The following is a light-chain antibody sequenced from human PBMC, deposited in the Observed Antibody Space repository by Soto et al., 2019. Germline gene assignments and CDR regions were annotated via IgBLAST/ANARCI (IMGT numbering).Light chain of an antibody. CDR2: DAS. V-gene: IGKV3-11*01. J-gene: IGKJ4*01. Sequence: EIVLTQSPGTLSLSPGERATLSCRASQSISNYLAWYQHKPGQAPRLLISDASTSASGVPARFSGSGSGTAFSLTISSLEPEDFAVYYCQQRSKWPPLTFGGGTTVEIK. CDR1: QSISNY. CDR3: QQRSKWPPLT.